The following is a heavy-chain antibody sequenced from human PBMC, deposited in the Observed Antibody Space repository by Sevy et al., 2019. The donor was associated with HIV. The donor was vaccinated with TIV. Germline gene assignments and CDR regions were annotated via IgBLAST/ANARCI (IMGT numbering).Heavy chain of an antibody. CDR1: GYTFNTFG. CDR2: ISAYNGNT. J-gene: IGHJ6*02. D-gene: IGHD3-10*01. CDR3: ARDSIPLVQGIIITPYYYGMDV. V-gene: IGHV1-18*04. Sequence: ASVKVSCKTSGYTFNTFGINWVRQAPGQGLQWVGWISAYNGNTKYVQKLQGRVPMTTETSTSTVYMELGSLRSDDTAVYYCARDSIPLVQGIIITPYYYGMDVWGQGTTVTVSS.